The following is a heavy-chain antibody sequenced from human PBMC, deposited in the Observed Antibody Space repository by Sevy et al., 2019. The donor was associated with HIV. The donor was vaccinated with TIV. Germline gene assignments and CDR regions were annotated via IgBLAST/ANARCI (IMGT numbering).Heavy chain of an antibody. Sequence: ASVKVSCKASGYTFTSYGISWVRQAPGQGLAWMGWISAYNGNTNYAQKLQGRVTMTTDTSTSTAYVELRSLRSDDTAIYYWARDLGGYGGNSIDYWGQGTLVTVSS. V-gene: IGHV1-18*01. CDR3: ARDLGGYGGNSIDY. D-gene: IGHD2-21*02. CDR1: GYTFTSYG. CDR2: ISAYNGNT. J-gene: IGHJ4*02.